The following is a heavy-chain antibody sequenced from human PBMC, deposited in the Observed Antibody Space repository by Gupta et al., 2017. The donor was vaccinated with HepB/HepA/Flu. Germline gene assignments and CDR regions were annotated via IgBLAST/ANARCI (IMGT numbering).Heavy chain of an antibody. V-gene: IGHV1-2*02. CDR2: INPHTGDT. CDR1: GSTFTDNY. CDR3: ARGSSYDYTEIDL. Sequence: QVQLVQSGAEVKKPGASVKVSCKASGSTFTDNYIHWVRQAPGQGPEWMGWINPHTGDTHYAQMFEGRVTMTRDTSISTAYMELTRLRSGDTAIFFCARGSSYDYTEIDLWGQGTLVTVSS. D-gene: IGHD3-16*01. J-gene: IGHJ5*02.